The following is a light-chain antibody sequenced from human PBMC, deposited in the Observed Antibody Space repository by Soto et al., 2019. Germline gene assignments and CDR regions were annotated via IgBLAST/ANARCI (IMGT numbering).Light chain of an antibody. CDR2: FTN. J-gene: IGLJ3*02. CDR1: TGPVSTNYF. Sequence: QTVVTQEPSFSVSPGGTVTLTCGLSTGPVSTNYFPSWYQQTPGQAPRTLISFTNTRSSGVPDRFSGSILGNKAALTITGAQAYDESDYYCVLYVGYGISVFGGGTKVTVL. CDR3: VLYVGYGISV. V-gene: IGLV8-61*01.